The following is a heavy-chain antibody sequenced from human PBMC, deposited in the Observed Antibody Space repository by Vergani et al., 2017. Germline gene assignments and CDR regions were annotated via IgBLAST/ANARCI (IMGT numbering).Heavy chain of an antibody. CDR2: ISYDGNKK. Sequence: QVQLVESGGGEVQPGRSLRLSCSAAGFPFSDYGVHWVRPAPGKGLELVSVISYDGNKKNYADSVKGRFTISRDNSKNTLYLEMNALRAEDTAVYYCARDFLTRVTTLDYYYMGVWGKGTTVTVSS. D-gene: IGHD1-1*01. CDR1: GFPFSDYG. J-gene: IGHJ6*03. V-gene: IGHV3-30*03. CDR3: ARDFLTRVTTLDYYYMGV.